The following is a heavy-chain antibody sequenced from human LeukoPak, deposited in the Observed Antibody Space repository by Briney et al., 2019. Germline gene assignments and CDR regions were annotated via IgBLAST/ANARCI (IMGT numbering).Heavy chain of an antibody. CDR2: IKQDGSEK. CDR3: ATRYGY. Sequence: GGSLRLSCAASGFTFSSFGVSWVRQAPGKGLEWVANIKQDGSEKYYVDSVKGRFTISRDNAKNSLYLQMNSLRAEDTAVYYCATRYGYWGQGTLVTVSS. D-gene: IGHD3-16*01. V-gene: IGHV3-7*01. J-gene: IGHJ4*02. CDR1: GFTFSSFG.